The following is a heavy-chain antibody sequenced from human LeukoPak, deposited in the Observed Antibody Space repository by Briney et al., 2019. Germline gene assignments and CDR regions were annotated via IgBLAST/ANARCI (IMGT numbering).Heavy chain of an antibody. Sequence: GGSLRLSCAASGFTFSSYWMSWVRQAPGKGLEWVSYISSSSSTIYYADSVKGRFTISRDNAKNSLYLQMNSLRAEDTAVYYCARAYSSSSGRDAFDIWGQGTMVTVSS. D-gene: IGHD6-13*01. CDR3: ARAYSSSSGRDAFDI. V-gene: IGHV3-48*01. J-gene: IGHJ3*02. CDR1: GFTFSSYW. CDR2: ISSSSSTI.